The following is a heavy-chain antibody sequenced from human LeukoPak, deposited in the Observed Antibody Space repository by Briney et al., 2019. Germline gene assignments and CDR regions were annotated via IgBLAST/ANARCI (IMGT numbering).Heavy chain of an antibody. CDR2: IYPGESDT. D-gene: IGHD3-22*01. Sequence: SLQISCMGSGYSFTSCCIGLLLLMRGKGLGWMWIIYPGESDTRYSPSFQGQVTISADKSIGTAYLQWSSLKASDTAMYYCARRFDSGGYPENDAFDIWGQGTMVTVSS. J-gene: IGHJ3*02. CDR1: GYSFTSCC. CDR3: ARRFDSGGYPENDAFDI. V-gene: IGHV5-51*01.